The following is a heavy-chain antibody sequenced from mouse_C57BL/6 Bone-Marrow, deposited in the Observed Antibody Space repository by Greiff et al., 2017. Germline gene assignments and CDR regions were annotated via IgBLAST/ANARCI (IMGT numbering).Heavy chain of an antibody. CDR3: AIWWLRSWFAY. D-gene: IGHD2-3*01. CDR1: GYTFTDHT. CDR2: ISPRGGST. J-gene: IGHJ3*01. Sequence: QVQLQQSDAELVKPGASVKISCKVSGYTFTDHTIHWMKQRPEQGLEWIGYISPRGGSTKYNEKFKGKATLTADKSSTTAYMQINSLTSEVSAVYCFAIWWLRSWFAYWRQGTLVTVSA. V-gene: IGHV1-78*01.